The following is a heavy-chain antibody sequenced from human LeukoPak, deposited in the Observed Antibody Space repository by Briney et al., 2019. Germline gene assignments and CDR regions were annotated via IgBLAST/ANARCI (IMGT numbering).Heavy chain of an antibody. CDR1: GFTFSSYA. V-gene: IGHV3-30*01. CDR2: ISYDGSNK. D-gene: IGHD6-19*01. CDR3: ARGIQWLGYFDY. J-gene: IGHJ4*02. Sequence: PGGSLRLSCAASGFTFSSYAMHWVRQAPGKGLEWGAVISYDGSNKYYADSVKGRFTISRDNSKNTLYLQMNSLRAEDTAVYYCARGIQWLGYFDYWGQGTLVTVSS.